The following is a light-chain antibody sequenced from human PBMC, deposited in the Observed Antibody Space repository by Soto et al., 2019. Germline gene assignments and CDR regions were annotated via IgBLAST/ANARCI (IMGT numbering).Light chain of an antibody. V-gene: IGLV1-40*01. CDR2: GNT. J-gene: IGLJ3*02. CDR1: SSNIGAGHD. Sequence: QSVLTQPPSVSGAPGQRVTISCTGSSSNIGAGHDVHWYQQVPGTAPKLLVSGNTNRPSGVPDRFSGSNSGTSASLAITGLQAEDEAGYYCQSFDSSLNGWVFGGGTKLTVL. CDR3: QSFDSSLNGWV.